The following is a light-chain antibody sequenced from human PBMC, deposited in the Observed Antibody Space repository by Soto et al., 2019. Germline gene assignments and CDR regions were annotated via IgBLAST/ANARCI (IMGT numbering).Light chain of an antibody. J-gene: IGKJ5*01. CDR2: GAS. CDR3: QQYNNWPIT. CDR1: QNVLSN. V-gene: IGKV3-15*01. Sequence: EIVMTQSPSTLSVSPGERATLSCRASQNVLSNLAWYQQKPGQAPRLLIYGASTRATGLPARFSGSGSGTQFTLTISSLQSEDFAVYYCQQYNNWPITFGQGRRLEIK.